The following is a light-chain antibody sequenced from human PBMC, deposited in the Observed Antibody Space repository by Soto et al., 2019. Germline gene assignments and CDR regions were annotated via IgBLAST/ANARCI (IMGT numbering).Light chain of an antibody. V-gene: IGLV2-14*03. CDR1: SSDVGAFNY. Sequence: QSVLTQPASVSGSPGQAITISCSGTSSDVGAFNYVSWYQQHPGKAPKLMIYDVSNRPSGVSNRFSGSKSGNTASLTISGLQADDEGDYYCQSYDSTLSARYVFGTGTKVTVL. CDR3: QSYDSTLSARYV. J-gene: IGLJ1*01. CDR2: DVS.